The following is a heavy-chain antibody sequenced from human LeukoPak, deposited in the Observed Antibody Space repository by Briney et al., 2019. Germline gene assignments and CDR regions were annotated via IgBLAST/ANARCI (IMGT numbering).Heavy chain of an antibody. Sequence: ASVKVSCKASGYTFTSYYMHWVRQAPGQGLEWMGIINPSGGSTSYAQKFQGRVTMTRDMSTSTVYMELSSLRSEDTAVYYCARRLEGNWFDPWGQGTLVTVSS. CDR2: INPSGGST. J-gene: IGHJ5*02. CDR1: GYTFTSYY. D-gene: IGHD5-12*01. CDR3: ARRLEGNWFDP. V-gene: IGHV1-46*01.